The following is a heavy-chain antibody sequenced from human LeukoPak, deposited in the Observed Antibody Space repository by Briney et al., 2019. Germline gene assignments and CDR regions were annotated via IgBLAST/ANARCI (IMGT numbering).Heavy chain of an antibody. CDR2: FDPEDGET. CDR3: ATGHLYYDFWSGYYTLYY. J-gene: IGHJ4*02. CDR1: GYTLTELS. D-gene: IGHD3-3*01. V-gene: IGHV1-24*01. Sequence: ASVKVSCKVSGYTLTELSMHWVRQAPGKGLEWMGGFDPEDGETIYAQKFQGRVTMTEDTSTDTAYMELSSLRSEDTAVYYCATGHLYYDFWSGYYTLYYWGQGTLVTVSS.